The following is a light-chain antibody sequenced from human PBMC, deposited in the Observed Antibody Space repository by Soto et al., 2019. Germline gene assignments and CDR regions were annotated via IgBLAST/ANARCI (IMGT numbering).Light chain of an antibody. Sequence: EIVMTQSPATLSVSPGERATLSCRASQSITNNLAWYQQKPGQAPRLIIYGASTRATAIPARFSGSGFGTEFTLTISSLQSEDFAVYYCQQYSDWPPSTFGQGTKVEI. V-gene: IGKV3-15*01. CDR2: GAS. CDR1: QSITNN. J-gene: IGKJ2*01. CDR3: QQYSDWPPST.